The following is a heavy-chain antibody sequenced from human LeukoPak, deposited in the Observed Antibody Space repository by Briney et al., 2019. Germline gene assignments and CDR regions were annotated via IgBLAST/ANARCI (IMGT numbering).Heavy chain of an antibody. D-gene: IGHD5-18*01. CDR2: INTDGSST. V-gene: IGHV3-74*01. CDR1: GFTFSSYW. CDR3: AKTSAMVDFDY. Sequence: GGSLRLSCAASGFTFSSYWMHWVRQAPGKGLVWVSRINTDGSSTSYADSVKGRFTISRDNSKNTLYLQMNSLRAEDTAVYYCAKTSAMVDFDYWGQGTLVTVSS. J-gene: IGHJ4*02.